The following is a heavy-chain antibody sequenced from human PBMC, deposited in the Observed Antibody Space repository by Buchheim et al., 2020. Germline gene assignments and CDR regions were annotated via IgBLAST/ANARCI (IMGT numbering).Heavy chain of an antibody. CDR2: IYSGGST. CDR1: GFTVSSNY. V-gene: IGHV3-66*02. CDR3: ARVYDFWSGSPYYYYGMDV. Sequence: EVQLVESGGGLVQPGGSLRLSCAASGFTVSSNYMSWVRQAPGKGLEWVSVIYSGGSTFYADSVKGRFTIYRDNSKNTLYLQMNSLRAEDTAVYYCARVYDFWSGSPYYYYGMDVWGQGTT. J-gene: IGHJ6*02. D-gene: IGHD3-3*01.